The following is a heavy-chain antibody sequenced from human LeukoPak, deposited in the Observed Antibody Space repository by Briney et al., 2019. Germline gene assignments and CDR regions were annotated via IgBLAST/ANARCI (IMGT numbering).Heavy chain of an antibody. J-gene: IGHJ4*02. CDR2: MQPSGNS. V-gene: IGHV4-59*01. Sequence: SETLCLTCSASGDSISTSHWNWIRKPPGKGLEWIAFMQPSGNSNYNPSLKSRVTMFVDTSKNQFVLNLRSVTAADTAVYYCARDKRHSYGRYFDHWGQGMLVTVSS. CDR3: ARDKRHSYGRYFDH. CDR1: GDSISTSH. D-gene: IGHD5-18*01.